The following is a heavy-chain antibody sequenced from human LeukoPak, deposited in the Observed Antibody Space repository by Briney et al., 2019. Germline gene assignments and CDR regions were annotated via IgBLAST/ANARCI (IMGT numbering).Heavy chain of an antibody. V-gene: IGHV4-59*08. CDR2: IYYSGST. J-gene: IGHJ4*02. CDR1: GGSISSYY. CDR3: ARHKQWPYYFDY. Sequence: SETLSLTCTVSGGSISSYYWSWIRQPPGKGLEWIGYIYYSGSTNYNPSLKSRVTISVDMSKNQFSLKLSSVTAADTAVYYCARHKQWPYYFDYWGQGTLVTVSS. D-gene: IGHD6-19*01.